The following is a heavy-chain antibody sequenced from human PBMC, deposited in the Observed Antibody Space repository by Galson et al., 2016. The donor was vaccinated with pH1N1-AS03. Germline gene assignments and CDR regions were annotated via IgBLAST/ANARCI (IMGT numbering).Heavy chain of an antibody. Sequence: QSGAEVKKPGESLMISCKASGFRFTTYWIAWVRQLPGKGLEWMGFIYPGDSDTKYSPSFQGQVTISADKSISPAYLRWNSLKASDTAMYYCARGDGYNYYFDYWGQGTLVTVPS. CDR2: IYPGDSDT. D-gene: IGHD5-24*01. CDR1: GFRFTTYW. V-gene: IGHV5-51*03. CDR3: ARGDGYNYYFDY. J-gene: IGHJ4*02.